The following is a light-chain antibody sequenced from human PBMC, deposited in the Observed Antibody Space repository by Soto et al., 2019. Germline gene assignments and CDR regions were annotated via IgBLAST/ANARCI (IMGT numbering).Light chain of an antibody. Sequence: QSVLTQPPSASATPGQTVTISCSGSSSNIGSNDVSWYQHFPGTAPKVLIYSDDQRPSGVPDRFSGSKSGTSASLAISGLQAEDEADYFCAAWGDSLNTWVFGGGTK. CDR3: AAWGDSLNTWV. J-gene: IGLJ3*02. CDR2: SDD. V-gene: IGLV1-44*01. CDR1: SSNIGSND.